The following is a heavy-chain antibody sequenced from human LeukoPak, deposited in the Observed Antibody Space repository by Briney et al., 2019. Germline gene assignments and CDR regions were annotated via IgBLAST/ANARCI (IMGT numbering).Heavy chain of an antibody. D-gene: IGHD5-18*01. V-gene: IGHV4-34*01. J-gene: IGHJ6*03. CDR2: INHSGST. Sequence: SETLSLTCAVYGGSFSGYYWSWIRQPPGKGLEWIGEINHSGSTNYNPSLKSRVTISVDTSKNQFSLKLSSVTAADTAVYYCARGVPRYSYGSEGYYYYYMDVWGKGTTVTVSS. CDR1: GGSFSGYY. CDR3: ARGVPRYSYGSEGYYYYYMDV.